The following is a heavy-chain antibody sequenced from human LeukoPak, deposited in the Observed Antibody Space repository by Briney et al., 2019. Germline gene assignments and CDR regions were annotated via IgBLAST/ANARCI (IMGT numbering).Heavy chain of an antibody. CDR3: VGRGGTTWAVGYNWFDP. Sequence: PGGSLRLSCAASGLTFSDYFMGWIRQAPGKGLEWVAHISTTSIIVDYADSVKGRFTISRDNAENSLYLQMSSLRVEDTAVYHCVGRGGTTWAVGYNWFDPWGQGTLVTVSS. CDR2: ISTTSIIV. V-gene: IGHV3-11*01. D-gene: IGHD1-1*01. J-gene: IGHJ5*02. CDR1: GLTFSDYF.